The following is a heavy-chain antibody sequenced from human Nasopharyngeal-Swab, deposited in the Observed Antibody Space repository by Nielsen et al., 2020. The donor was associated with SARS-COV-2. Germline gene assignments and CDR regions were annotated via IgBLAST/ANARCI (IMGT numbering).Heavy chain of an antibody. CDR3: AREGGYSGYGKKNYFDY. CDR2: INHSGST. V-gene: IGHV4-34*01. J-gene: IGHJ4*02. Sequence: WIRQPPGKGLEWIGEINHSGSTNYNPSLKSRVTISVDKSKNQFSLKLSSVTAADTAVYYCAREGGYSGYGKKNYFDYWGQGTLVTVSS. D-gene: IGHD5-12*01.